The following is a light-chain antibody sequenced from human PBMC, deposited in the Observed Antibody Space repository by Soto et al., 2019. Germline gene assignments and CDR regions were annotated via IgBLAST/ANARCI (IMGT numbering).Light chain of an antibody. CDR1: SSSIGSNT. J-gene: IGLJ2*01. CDR2: GHN. Sequence: QSVLTQPPSASGTPGQRVTISCSGSSSSIGSNTVNWYQQLPGTAPKLLIYGHNQRPSGGPDRFSGSKSGTSASLPISGLQSEDEADYYCAAWDDSLNGRVFGGGTKLTVL. V-gene: IGLV1-44*01. CDR3: AAWDDSLNGRV.